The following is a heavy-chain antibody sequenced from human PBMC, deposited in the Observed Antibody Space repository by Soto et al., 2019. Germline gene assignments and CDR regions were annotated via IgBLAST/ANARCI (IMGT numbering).Heavy chain of an antibody. CDR2: ISYDGSNK. V-gene: IGHV3-30*18. CDR3: AKDEGDDILTGYPFDY. Sequence: SGGSLRLSCAASGFTFSSYGMHWVRQAPGKGLEWVAVISYDGSNKYYADSVKGRFTISRDNSKNTLYLQMNSLRAEDTAVYYCAKDEGDDILTGYPFDYWGQGTLVTVSS. CDR1: GFTFSSYG. J-gene: IGHJ4*02. D-gene: IGHD3-9*01.